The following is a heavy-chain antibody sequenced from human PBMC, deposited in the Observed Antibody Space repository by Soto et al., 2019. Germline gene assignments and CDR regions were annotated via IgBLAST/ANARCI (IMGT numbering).Heavy chain of an antibody. V-gene: IGHV3-21*01. J-gene: IGHJ3*02. CDR2: ISSSSSYI. Sequence: GGSLRLSCAASGFTFSSYSMNWVRQAPGKGLEWVSSISSSSSYIYYADSVKGRFTISRDNAKNSLYLQMNSLRAEDTAVYYCARDRYSSSYHQINAFDIWGQGTMVTVSS. CDR3: ARDRYSSSYHQINAFDI. D-gene: IGHD6-13*01. CDR1: GFTFSSYS.